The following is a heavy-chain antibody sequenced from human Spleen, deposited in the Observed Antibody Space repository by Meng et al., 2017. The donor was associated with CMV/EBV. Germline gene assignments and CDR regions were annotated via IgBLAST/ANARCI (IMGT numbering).Heavy chain of an antibody. D-gene: IGHD6-19*01. CDR1: GFTFNNYA. V-gene: IGHV3-7*01. CDR3: ARDRGSIVVPGTPFSDY. Sequence: GGSLRLSCSASGFTFNNYAMTWVRQAPGKGLEWVANIKQDGSEKNYVDSVKGRFTISRDNAKTSLYLQMNSLRAADTAVYYCARDRGSIVVPGTPFSDYWGQGSLVTVSS. CDR2: IKQDGSEK. J-gene: IGHJ4*02.